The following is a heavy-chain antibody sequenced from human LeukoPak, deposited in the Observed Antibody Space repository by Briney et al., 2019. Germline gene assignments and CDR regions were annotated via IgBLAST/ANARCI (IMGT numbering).Heavy chain of an antibody. J-gene: IGHJ4*02. D-gene: IGHD3-10*01. Sequence: SQTLSLTCTVSGRPISSGDYYWSWIRQPPGKGLEWIGYIYYSGSTYYNPSLKSRVTISVDTSKNQFSLKLSSVTAADTAMYYCARGLLWFGELLYYFDYWGQGTLVTVSS. CDR2: IYYSGST. CDR3: ARGLLWFGELLYYFDY. V-gene: IGHV4-30-4*01. CDR1: GRPISSGDYY.